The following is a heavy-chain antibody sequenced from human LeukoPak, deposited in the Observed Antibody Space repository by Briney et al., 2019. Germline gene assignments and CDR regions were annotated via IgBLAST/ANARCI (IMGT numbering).Heavy chain of an antibody. V-gene: IGHV3-7*04. J-gene: IGHJ4*02. CDR3: ARDRTGPTARIPNYFDH. CDR1: GITFSSFW. Sequence: GGSLRLSCAASGITFSSFWMSWVRQAPGKGLEWVANIKQDGSEKYYVGSVKGRFTISRDNAKNSVYLQMNSLRAEDTAVYYCARDRTGPTARIPNYFDHWGQGTLVTVSS. D-gene: IGHD4-17*01. CDR2: IKQDGSEK.